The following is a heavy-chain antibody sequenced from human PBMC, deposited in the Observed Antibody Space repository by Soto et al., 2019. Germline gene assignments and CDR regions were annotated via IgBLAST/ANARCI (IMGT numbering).Heavy chain of an antibody. D-gene: IGHD4-17*01. Sequence: GGSLRLSCEASGFTFSDCAMSWVRQAPGKGLEWVSGISGTGRSTFYADSVKDRFTIARDNSKNTLHVQMNSPRADDTVVYYCAPDPLEGTTVITGGWFDPWGRGTLVTVSS. CDR2: ISGTGRST. CDR1: GFTFSDCA. J-gene: IGHJ5*02. V-gene: IGHV3-23*01. CDR3: APDPLEGTTVITGGWFDP.